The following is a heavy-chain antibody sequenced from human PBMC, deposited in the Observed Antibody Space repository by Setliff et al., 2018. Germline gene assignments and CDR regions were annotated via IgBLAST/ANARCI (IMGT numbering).Heavy chain of an antibody. V-gene: IGHV3-53*04. CDR3: ARAGTVGERIAGWDS. CDR2: IYSGGGT. CDR1: GFSVGSTY. J-gene: IGHJ4*02. D-gene: IGHD3-3*01. Sequence: GGSLRLSCVASGFSVGSTYMTWVRQAPGKGLEWVSVIYSGGGTDYLDSLRGRFTISKSNSRNTVYLQLNGLRVEDTAVYFCARAGTVGERIAGWDSWGPGTLVTSPQ.